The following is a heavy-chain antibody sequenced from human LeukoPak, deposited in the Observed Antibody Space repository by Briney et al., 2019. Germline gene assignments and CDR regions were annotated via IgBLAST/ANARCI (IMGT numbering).Heavy chain of an antibody. V-gene: IGHV1-46*03. CDR1: GYTFTNGY. CDR2: INPGDGST. CDR3: ARVGQLVFDY. J-gene: IGHJ4*02. D-gene: IGHD6-6*01. Sequence: GASVKVSRKTSGYTFTNGYLHWVRQAPGQGLEWVGIINPGDGSTKYAQKFQGRVTMTRDTSTSTVYMELSILGSEDTAVYYCARVGQLVFDYWGQGTLVTVSS.